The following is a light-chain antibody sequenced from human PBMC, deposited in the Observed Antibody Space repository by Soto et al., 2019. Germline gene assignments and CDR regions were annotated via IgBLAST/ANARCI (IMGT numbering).Light chain of an antibody. J-gene: IGKJ5*01. CDR1: QSVSNN. CDR3: QQYGSSPPIT. Sequence: IVTTQSPATLSVSPGERATLSCRASQSVSNNLAWYQQKPGQAPRLLIYDASSRATGIPDRFSGIGSGTDFSLTISRLEPDDFAVYYCQQYGSSPPITFCQGTRLEIK. CDR2: DAS. V-gene: IGKV3-20*01.